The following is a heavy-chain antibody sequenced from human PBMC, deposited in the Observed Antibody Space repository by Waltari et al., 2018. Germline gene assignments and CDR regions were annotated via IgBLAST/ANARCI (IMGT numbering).Heavy chain of an antibody. J-gene: IGHJ3*02. Sequence: EVQLVQSGAEVKKPGESLKISCKGSGYSFTSYWIGWVRQMPGKGLEWMGSIYPGNSDTRYSPSFQGKGTISADKSISTAYLQWSSLKASDTAMYYCARQRGYSGSYKMAFDIWGQGTMVTVSS. CDR2: IYPGNSDT. D-gene: IGHD1-26*01. V-gene: IGHV5-51*01. CDR3: ARQRGYSGSYKMAFDI. CDR1: GYSFTSYW.